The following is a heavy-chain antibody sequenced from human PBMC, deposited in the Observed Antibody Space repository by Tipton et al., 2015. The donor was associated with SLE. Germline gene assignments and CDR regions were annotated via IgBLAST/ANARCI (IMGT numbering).Heavy chain of an antibody. CDR2: IYYSGST. CDR3: ARVGEGYELQH. Sequence: TLSLTCTVSGGSISSSSYYWGWIRQPPGKGLEWIGSIYYSGSTYYNLSLQSRVTISVDTSKNQFSLKLSSVTAADTAVYYCARVGEGYELQHWGQGTLVTVSS. CDR1: GGSISSSSYY. J-gene: IGHJ1*01. D-gene: IGHD1-1*01. V-gene: IGHV4-39*07.